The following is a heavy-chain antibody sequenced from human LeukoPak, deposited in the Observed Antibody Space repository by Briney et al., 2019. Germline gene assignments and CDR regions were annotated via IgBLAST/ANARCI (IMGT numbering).Heavy chain of an antibody. Sequence: SVKVSCKASGGNFSSYAINWLRQAPGQGLEWMGRIIPIFGTSNYAQKLQGRVTITTDESTSTAYMELSSLRSEDTAVYYCARVRVVAATTPSGWFDPWGQGTLVTVSS. CDR3: ARVRVVAATTPSGWFDP. D-gene: IGHD2-15*01. CDR1: GGNFSSYA. J-gene: IGHJ5*02. CDR2: IIPIFGTS. V-gene: IGHV1-69*05.